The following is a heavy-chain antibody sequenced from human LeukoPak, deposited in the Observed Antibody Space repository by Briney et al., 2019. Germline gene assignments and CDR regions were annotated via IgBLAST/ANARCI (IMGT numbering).Heavy chain of an antibody. Sequence: SQTLSLTSTVSGGSISSGGYYWSWIRQPPGKGLEWIGYIYHSGSTYYNPSLKSRVTISVDRSKNQFSLKLSSVTAADTAVYYCARVAYGGNGNFDYWGQGTLVTVSS. CDR3: ARVAYGGNGNFDY. CDR1: GGSISSGGYY. CDR2: IYHSGST. V-gene: IGHV4-30-2*01. D-gene: IGHD4-23*01. J-gene: IGHJ4*02.